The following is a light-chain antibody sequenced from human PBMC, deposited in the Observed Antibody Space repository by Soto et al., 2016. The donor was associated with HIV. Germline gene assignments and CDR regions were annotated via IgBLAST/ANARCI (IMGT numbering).Light chain of an antibody. CDR2: DDS. CDR1: NIGSES. V-gene: IGLV3-21*03. CDR3: QVWDSSSDPWV. J-gene: IGLJ3*02. Sequence: SYELTQPPSVSVAPGKTARITCGGNNIGSESVHWYQQKPGQAPVLVVHDDSDRPSGIPERFSGSNSGNTATLTISRVEAEDEADYYCQVWDSSSDPWVFGGGTKLTVL.